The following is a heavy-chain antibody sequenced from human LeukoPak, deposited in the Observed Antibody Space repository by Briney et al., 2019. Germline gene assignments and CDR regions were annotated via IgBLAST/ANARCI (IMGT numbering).Heavy chain of an antibody. CDR2: IDASGSDT. V-gene: IGHV3-23*01. CDR1: EFPFSIYA. Sequence: GGSLRLSCEVSEFPFSIYAMAWVRQAPGQGLEWVSAIDASGSDTYYTDSVKGRFTISRDNSKNTVYLQMNSLRAEDTAVYYCAKGGSGSYYTPGNFDYWGQGTLVTVSS. D-gene: IGHD3-10*01. J-gene: IGHJ4*02. CDR3: AKGGSGSYYTPGNFDY.